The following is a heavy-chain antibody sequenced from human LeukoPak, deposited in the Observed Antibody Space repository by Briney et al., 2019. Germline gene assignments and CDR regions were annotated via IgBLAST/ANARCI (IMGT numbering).Heavy chain of an antibody. CDR2: IRYDGTNK. Sequence: GGSLRLSCVAPGITFSRNGMHWVRQAPGKGLGRGAFIRYDGTNKYYVYSVKGRFTISRDNSKNTLYLQMNSLRVEDTAVYHCAKDYCLESHYGDAFDSWGQGTMATVSS. D-gene: IGHD3-10*02. CDR3: AKDYCLESHYGDAFDS. CDR1: GITFSRNG. V-gene: IGHV3-30*02. J-gene: IGHJ3*02.